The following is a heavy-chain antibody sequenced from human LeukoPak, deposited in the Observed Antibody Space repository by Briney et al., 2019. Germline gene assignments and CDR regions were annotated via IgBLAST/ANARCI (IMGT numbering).Heavy chain of an antibody. J-gene: IGHJ6*03. Sequence: PGGSLTLSCAASGFTLSNAWMRWVRQARGKGMEWVGRIKSKTDGGITGYAAPVIGRFTISRYDSKNTLYLQMNSLKTEDTAVSYCTTWAVWTYSNNYYMDVWGKGTTATVSS. D-gene: IGHD6-13*01. CDR2: IKSKTDGGIT. V-gene: IGHV3-15*01. CDR1: GFTLSNAW. CDR3: TTWAVWTYSNNYYMDV.